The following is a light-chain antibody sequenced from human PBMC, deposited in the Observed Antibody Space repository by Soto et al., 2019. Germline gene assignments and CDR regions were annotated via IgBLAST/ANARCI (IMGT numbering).Light chain of an antibody. CDR2: LNSDGSH. V-gene: IGLV4-69*01. CDR1: SGQNSYA. J-gene: IGLJ3*02. Sequence: QSVLTQPPSASASLGASVNLTCTLSSGQNSYAIAWHQQQPEKGPRYLMKLNSDGSHSKGDGIPDRFSGSSSGAERYLTISSLQSEDEADYYCQTWSTDIRVFGGGTKLTVL. CDR3: QTWSTDIRV.